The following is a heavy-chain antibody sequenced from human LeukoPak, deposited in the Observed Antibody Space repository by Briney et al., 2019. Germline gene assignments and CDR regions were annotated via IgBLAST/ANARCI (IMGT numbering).Heavy chain of an antibody. Sequence: SVKVSCKASGGTFSSYAISWVRQAPGQGLVWMGGIIPIFGTANYAQKFQGRVTITADKSTSTAYMELSSLRSEDTAVYYCARELNYYGSGRYSGYFDYWGQGTLVTVSS. D-gene: IGHD3-10*01. CDR3: ARELNYYGSGRYSGYFDY. V-gene: IGHV1-69*06. CDR1: GGTFSSYA. J-gene: IGHJ4*02. CDR2: IIPIFGTA.